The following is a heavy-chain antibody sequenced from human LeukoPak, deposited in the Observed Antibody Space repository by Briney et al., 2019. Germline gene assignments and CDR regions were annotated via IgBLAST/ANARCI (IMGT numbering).Heavy chain of an antibody. V-gene: IGHV1-69*04. J-gene: IGHJ4*02. Sequence: SVKVSCKASGGTFSSYAISWVRQAPGQGLEWMGRIIPILGIANYAQKFQGRVTITADKSTSTAYMELSSLRSEDTAVYYCATSLWGNMPRGGDYFDYWGQGTLVTVSS. CDR3: ATSLWGNMPRGGDYFDY. CDR1: GGTFSSYA. D-gene: IGHD3-10*01. CDR2: IIPILGIA.